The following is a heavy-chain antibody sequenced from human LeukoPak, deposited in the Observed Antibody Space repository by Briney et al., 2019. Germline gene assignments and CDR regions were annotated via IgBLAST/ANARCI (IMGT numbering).Heavy chain of an antibody. Sequence: PGGSLRLSCEASGFTFSNFAMTWVHQAPGQGLEWVSGISNSGGTAYYADSVKGRVTVSRDNSKNTLFLQLNSLSADDAAIYCCAKDRGGSALFSRHPWPQEPLVTLSS. CDR1: GFTFSNFA. D-gene: IGHD1-26*01. V-gene: IGHV3-23*01. J-gene: IGHJ5*02. CDR3: AKDRGGSALFSRHP. CDR2: ISNSGGTA.